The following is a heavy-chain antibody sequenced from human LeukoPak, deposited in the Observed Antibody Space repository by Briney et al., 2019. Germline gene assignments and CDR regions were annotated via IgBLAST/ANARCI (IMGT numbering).Heavy chain of an antibody. CDR2: IVVGSGNT. CDR1: GFTFTSSA. J-gene: IGHJ4*02. V-gene: IGHV1-58*01. CDR3: ARGTYYDY. Sequence: SVKVSCKASGFTFTSSAVQWVRQARGQRLEWIGWIVVGSGNTNYAQNLQGTVTMTTDTSTSTAYMELRSLRSDDTAVYYCARGTYYDYWGQGTLVTVSS. D-gene: IGHD1-26*01.